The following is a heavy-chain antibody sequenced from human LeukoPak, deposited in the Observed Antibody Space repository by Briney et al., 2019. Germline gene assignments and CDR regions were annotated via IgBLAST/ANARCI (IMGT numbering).Heavy chain of an antibody. V-gene: IGHV3-48*03. CDR3: ARVGDYYDSSGYLL. Sequence: GGSLRLSCAASGFTFSSYEMNWVRQAPGKGLEWVSYISSSGSTIYYADSVKSRFTISRDNAKNSLYLQMNSLRAEDTAVYYCARVGDYYDSSGYLLWGQGTLVTVSS. CDR1: GFTFSSYE. D-gene: IGHD3-22*01. CDR2: ISSSGSTI. J-gene: IGHJ4*02.